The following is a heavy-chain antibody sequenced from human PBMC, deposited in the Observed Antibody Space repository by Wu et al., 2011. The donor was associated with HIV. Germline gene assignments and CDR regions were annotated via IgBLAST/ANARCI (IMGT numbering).Heavy chain of an antibody. CDR1: GATFSNYA. CDR3: ARAIGTTSPYYYHYMDV. V-gene: IGHV1-69*15. D-gene: IGHD1-1*01. J-gene: IGHJ6*03. CDR2: IIPIFGTA. Sequence: EVKKPGSSVKVSCKASGATFSNYAITWVRQAPGQGLEWMGRIIPIFGTANYAQKFQGRVTITADESTSTAYMELSSLRFEDTAVYYCARAIGTTSPYYYHYMDVWGKGTTVTVSS.